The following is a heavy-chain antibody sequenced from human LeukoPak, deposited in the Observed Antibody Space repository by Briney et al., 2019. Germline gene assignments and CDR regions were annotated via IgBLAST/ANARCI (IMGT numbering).Heavy chain of an antibody. D-gene: IGHD2-15*01. J-gene: IGHJ4*02. V-gene: IGHV1-2*02. Sequence: ASVKVSCKASGYTFTGYYMHWVRQAPGQGLEWMGWINPNSGGTNYAQKFQGRVTMTRDTSISTAYMELSRLRSDDTAVYYCARDRCGGGSCYSGCWGQGTLVTVSS. CDR1: GYTFTGYY. CDR2: INPNSGGT. CDR3: ARDRCGGGSCYSGC.